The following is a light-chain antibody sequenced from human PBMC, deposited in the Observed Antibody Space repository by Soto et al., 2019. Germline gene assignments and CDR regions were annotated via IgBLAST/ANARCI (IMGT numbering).Light chain of an antibody. Sequence: GSMPNKYVQGSPRRPGSAPATIIYGDNLRPSGVPDRFSGSIDISSNSASLTISGLKTEDEADYYCQSYGVFGGRTKLTVL. CDR1: GSMPNKY. J-gene: IGLJ3*02. CDR2: GDN. V-gene: IGLV6-57*02. CDR3: QSYGV.